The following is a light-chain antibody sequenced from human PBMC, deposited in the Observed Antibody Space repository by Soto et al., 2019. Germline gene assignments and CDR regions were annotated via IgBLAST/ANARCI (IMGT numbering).Light chain of an antibody. V-gene: IGKV1-5*01. J-gene: IGKJ1*01. CDR1: RSISDW. CDR3: LQYSSHSWT. CDR2: DAS. Sequence: DIQMTHSPSTLSASVGDRVTITLRASRSISDWLAWYQQKPGKAPELLIFDASSLKSGVPSRFSGSGSGTEFTLTISRLQPDDVATYYCLQYSSHSWTFGQGTKVDI.